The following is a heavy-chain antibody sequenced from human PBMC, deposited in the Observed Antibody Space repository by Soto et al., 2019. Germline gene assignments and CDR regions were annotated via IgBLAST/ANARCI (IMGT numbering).Heavy chain of an antibody. CDR2: IWYDGSNK. CDR1: GFSLSSYG. CDR3: ARVGYYGSGSYSPFDY. J-gene: IGHJ4*02. D-gene: IGHD3-10*01. V-gene: IGHV3-33*01. Sequence: GSLRLCWAAAGFSLSSYGMHWVRQAPGKGLEWVAVIWYDGSNKYYADSVKGRFTISRDNSKNTLYLQMKSLRAEDTAVYYCARVGYYGSGSYSPFDYWGQGTLVTVPS.